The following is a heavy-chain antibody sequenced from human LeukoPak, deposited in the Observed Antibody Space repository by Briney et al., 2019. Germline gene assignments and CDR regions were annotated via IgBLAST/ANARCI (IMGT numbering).Heavy chain of an antibody. Sequence: GGSLRLSCTVSGFTFSSYWMSWVRQAPGKGLEWVANIKQDGSEKYYVDSVTGRFTISRDNAKNSLYLQMDSLRAEDTAVYYCARHLGIAVSGPLDYWGQGTLVTVSS. V-gene: IGHV3-7*01. CDR2: IKQDGSEK. J-gene: IGHJ4*02. CDR1: GFTFSSYW. D-gene: IGHD6-19*01. CDR3: ARHLGIAVSGPLDY.